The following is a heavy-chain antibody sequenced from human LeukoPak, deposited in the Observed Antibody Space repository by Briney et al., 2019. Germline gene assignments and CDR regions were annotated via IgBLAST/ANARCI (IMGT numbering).Heavy chain of an antibody. J-gene: IGHJ3*02. CDR2: INTNTGNP. CDR3: AREGIVGATHAFDI. D-gene: IGHD1-26*01. CDR1: GYTFTSYA. Sequence: ASVTVSCTASGYTFTSYAMNWVRQAPGQGLEWMGWINTNTGNPTYAQGFTGRFVFSLDTSVSTAYLQISSLKAEDTAVYYCAREGIVGATHAFDIWGQGTMVTVSS. V-gene: IGHV7-4-1*02.